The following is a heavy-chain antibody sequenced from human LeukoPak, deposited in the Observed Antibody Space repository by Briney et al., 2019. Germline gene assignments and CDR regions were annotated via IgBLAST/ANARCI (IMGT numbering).Heavy chain of an antibody. CDR1: GYTLTELS. Sequence: ASVKVSCKVSGYTLTELSMHWVRQAPGEGLEWMGGFDPEDGETIYAQKFQGRVTMTEDTSTDTAYMELSSLRSEDTAAYYCASVTSGSRYNWFDPWGQGTLVTVSS. D-gene: IGHD3-10*01. CDR3: ASVTSGSRYNWFDP. V-gene: IGHV1-24*01. J-gene: IGHJ5*02. CDR2: FDPEDGET.